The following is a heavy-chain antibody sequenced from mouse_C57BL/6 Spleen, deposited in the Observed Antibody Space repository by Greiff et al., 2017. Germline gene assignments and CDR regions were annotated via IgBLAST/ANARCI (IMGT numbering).Heavy chain of an antibody. CDR1: GFTFSSYG. CDR2: ISSGGSYT. Sequence: EVQRVESGGDLVKPGGSLKLSCAASGFTFSSYGMSWVRQTPDKRLEWVATISSGGSYTYYPDSVKGRFTISRDNAKNTLYLQMSSLKSEDTAMYYCARRATTDDFDYWGQGTTLTVSS. D-gene: IGHD1-1*01. V-gene: IGHV5-6*01. CDR3: ARRATTDDFDY. J-gene: IGHJ2*01.